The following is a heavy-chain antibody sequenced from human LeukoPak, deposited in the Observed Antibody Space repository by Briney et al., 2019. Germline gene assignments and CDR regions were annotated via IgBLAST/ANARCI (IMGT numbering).Heavy chain of an antibody. CDR3: ARHVFQLVIGRDNWFDP. Sequence: PSETLSLTCTVSGGSFRSSSYYWGWISQPPGKGLEWIGSIYYSGSTYYNPSLKSRVTISVDTSKNQFSLKLSSVTAADTAVYYCARHVFQLVIGRDNWFDPWGQGTLVTVSS. CDR1: GGSFRSSSYY. J-gene: IGHJ5*02. CDR2: IYYSGST. V-gene: IGHV4-39*01. D-gene: IGHD3-22*01.